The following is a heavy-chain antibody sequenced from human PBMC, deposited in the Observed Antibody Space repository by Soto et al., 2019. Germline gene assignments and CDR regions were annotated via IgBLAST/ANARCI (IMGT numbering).Heavy chain of an antibody. D-gene: IGHD1-26*01. V-gene: IGHV3-74*01. CDR1: GFAFSTKW. Sequence: PGGSLRLSCAASGFAFSTKWMHWVRQGPGKGLVWVSRINIDGTTTNYADSVKGRFTISRDNAKNMLYLQMDSLRAEDTAVYYCARIPYSDTDPCPWGQGTLVT. CDR2: INIDGTTT. CDR3: ARIPYSDTDPCP. J-gene: IGHJ5*02.